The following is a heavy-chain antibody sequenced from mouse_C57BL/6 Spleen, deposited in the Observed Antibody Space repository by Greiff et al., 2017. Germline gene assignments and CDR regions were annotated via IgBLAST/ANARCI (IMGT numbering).Heavy chain of an antibody. CDR2: INPSTGGT. V-gene: IGHV1-42*01. CDR1: GYSFTGYY. J-gene: IGHJ1*03. D-gene: IGHD1-1*01. Sequence: VQLQQSGPELVKPGASVKISCKASGYSFTGYYMNWVKQSPEKSLEWIGEINPSTGGTTYNQKFKAKATLTVDKSSSTADMQLKSLTSEDSAVYYCAPLLRDPYWYFDVWGTGTTVTVSS. CDR3: APLLRDPYWYFDV.